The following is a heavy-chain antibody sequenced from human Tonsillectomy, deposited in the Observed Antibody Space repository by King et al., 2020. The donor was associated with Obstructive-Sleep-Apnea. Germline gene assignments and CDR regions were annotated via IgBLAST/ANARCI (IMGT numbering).Heavy chain of an antibody. Sequence: VQLVESGAEVKKPGESLKISCKGSGYSFTSYWIGWVRQMPGKGLEWMGSIYPGDSDTRYSPSFQGQVTISADKSISTAYLQWSSLKASDTAMYYCARSMLYYYDSSGYPDHDAFDIWGQGTMVTVSS. CDR2: IYPGDSDT. V-gene: IGHV5-51*01. CDR1: GYSFTSYW. CDR3: ARSMLYYYDSSGYPDHDAFDI. J-gene: IGHJ3*02. D-gene: IGHD3-22*01.